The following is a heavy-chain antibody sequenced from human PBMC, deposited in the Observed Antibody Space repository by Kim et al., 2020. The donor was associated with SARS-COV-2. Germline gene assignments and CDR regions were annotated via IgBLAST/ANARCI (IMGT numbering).Heavy chain of an antibody. CDR3: ARAGDGGFDY. J-gene: IGHJ4*02. D-gene: IGHD3-10*01. Sequence: GGSLRLSCAASGFTFSYYSMNWVRQAPGRGLEWVSSISRSSNNIYYADSVTGRFAISRDKAKSSLYLQMNSLRAEDTAVYYCARAGDGGFDYWGQGTLVTVSS. CDR1: GFTFSYYS. CDR2: ISRSSNNI. V-gene: IGHV3-21*01.